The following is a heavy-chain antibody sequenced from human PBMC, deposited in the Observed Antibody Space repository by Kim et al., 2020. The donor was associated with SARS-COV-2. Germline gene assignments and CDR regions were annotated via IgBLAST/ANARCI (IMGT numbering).Heavy chain of an antibody. V-gene: IGHV3-7*03. CDR3: AGDTVTKSDY. CDR1: EFTFSNYW. J-gene: IGHJ4*02. Sequence: GGSLRLSCAASEFTFSNYWMSWVRQAPGKGLEWVANIKQDGSQKYYVDSVKGRFTISRDNAKNSLYMQMNSLRAEDTAVYYCAGDTVTKSDYWGQGTLVTVSS. CDR2: IKQDGSQK. D-gene: IGHD4-17*01.